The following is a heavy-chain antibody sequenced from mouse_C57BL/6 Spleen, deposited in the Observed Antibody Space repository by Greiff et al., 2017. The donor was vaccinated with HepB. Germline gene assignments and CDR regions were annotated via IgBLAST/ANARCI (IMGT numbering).Heavy chain of an antibody. Sequence: EVMLVESGGGLVKPGGSLKLSCAASGFTFSSYAMSWVRQTPEKRLEWVATISDGGSYTYYPDNVKGRFTISRDNAKNNLYLQMSHLKSEDTAIYYCAMSVYTSYYFGYWGQSTTPTVSS. CDR2: ISDGGSYT. V-gene: IGHV5-4*03. CDR3: AMSVYTSYYFGY. CDR1: GFTFSSYA. J-gene: IGHJ2*01. D-gene: IGHD6-1*01.